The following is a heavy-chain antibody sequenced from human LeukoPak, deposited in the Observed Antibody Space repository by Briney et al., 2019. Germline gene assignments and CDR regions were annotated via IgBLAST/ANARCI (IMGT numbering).Heavy chain of an antibody. J-gene: IGHJ5*02. CDR3: TTHYDVLTGYYRADWFDP. Sequence: GGPLRLSCVGSKFTFRDAWMSWVRQAPGKGLEWVGRVKSKVDGETTDYASSVKGRFTVSRDDSKNMVFLQMNSLQTEDTAVYFCTTHYDVLTGYYRADWFDPWGQGTLVTVSS. D-gene: IGHD3/OR15-3a*01. CDR1: KFTFRDAW. V-gene: IGHV3-15*01. CDR2: VKSKVDGETT.